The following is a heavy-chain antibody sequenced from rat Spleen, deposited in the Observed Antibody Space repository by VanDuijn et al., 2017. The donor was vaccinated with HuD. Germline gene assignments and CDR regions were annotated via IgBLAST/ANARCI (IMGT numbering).Heavy chain of an antibody. CDR3: ARRLMDA. V-gene: IGHV5-25*01. CDR2: ISPSGGST. J-gene: IGHJ4*01. Sequence: EVQLVESGGGLVQPGRSLKLSCAASGFTFSDYDMAWVRQAPTKGLEWVASISPSGGSTYYRDSVKGRFTVSRDNAKSTLYLQMDSLRSEDTATYYCARRLMDAWGQGASVTVSS. CDR1: GFTFSDYD.